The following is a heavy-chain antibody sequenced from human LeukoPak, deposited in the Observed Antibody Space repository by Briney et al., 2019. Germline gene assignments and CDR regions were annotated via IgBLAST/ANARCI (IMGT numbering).Heavy chain of an antibody. J-gene: IGHJ4*02. CDR1: GFTFSSYG. D-gene: IGHD3-22*01. Sequence: AGGPLRLSCAASGFTFSSYGMHWVRHAPGKALQWVAVTSSDGSTTFYEDSVRGRFTISRDNSKNTLYLQMNSLRAEDTAVYYCAKGVYYDTRGYFNHWGQGTLVTVSS. CDR3: AKGVYYDTRGYFNH. V-gene: IGHV3-30*18. CDR2: TSSDGSTT.